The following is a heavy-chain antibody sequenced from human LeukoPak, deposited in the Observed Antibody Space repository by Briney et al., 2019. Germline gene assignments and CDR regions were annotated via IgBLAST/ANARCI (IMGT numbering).Heavy chain of an antibody. CDR1: GFTFSSYA. CDR3: AKVGPERITMIVVVITHFDY. CDR2: ISGSGGNT. V-gene: IGHV3-23*01. Sequence: GGSLRLSCAASGFTFSSYAMSWVRQAPGKGLEWVSAISGSGGNTYYADSVKGRFTISRDNSKNTLYLQMNSLRAEDTAVYYCAKVGPERITMIVVVITHFDYWGQGTLVTVSS. D-gene: IGHD3-22*01. J-gene: IGHJ4*02.